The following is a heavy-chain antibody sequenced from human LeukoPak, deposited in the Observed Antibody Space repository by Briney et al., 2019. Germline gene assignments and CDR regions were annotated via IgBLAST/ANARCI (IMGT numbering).Heavy chain of an antibody. Sequence: SETLSLTCTVSGGSISTYYWSWIRQPPGKGLEWIGYIYYSGSTNYNPSLKSRVTISVDTSKNQFSLKLSSVTAADTAVYYCARVYGSGYDFRGAFDIWGQGTMVTVSS. CDR3: ARVYGSGYDFRGAFDI. D-gene: IGHD5-12*01. J-gene: IGHJ3*02. CDR2: IYYSGST. V-gene: IGHV4-59*01. CDR1: GGSISTYY.